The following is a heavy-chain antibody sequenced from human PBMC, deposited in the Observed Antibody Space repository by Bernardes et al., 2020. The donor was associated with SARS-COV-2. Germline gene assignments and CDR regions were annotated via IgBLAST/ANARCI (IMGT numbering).Heavy chain of an antibody. D-gene: IGHD5-12*01. CDR2: INHSGST. CDR1: GGSFSGYY. V-gene: IGHV4-34*01. CDR3: ARGPVVSGATIKRGTDY. J-gene: IGHJ4*02. Sequence: SETLSLTCAVYGGSFSGYYWSWIRQPPGKGLEWIGEINHSGSTNYNPSLKSRVTISVDTSKNQFSLKLSSVTAADTAVYYCARGPVVSGATIKRGTDYWGQGTLVTVS.